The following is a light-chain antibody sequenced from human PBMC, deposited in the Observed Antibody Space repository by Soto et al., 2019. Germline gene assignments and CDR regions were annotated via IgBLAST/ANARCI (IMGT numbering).Light chain of an antibody. Sequence: QSVLTQPPSVSGAPGQRVTISCTGSSSNIGAGYDVHWYQQLPVTAPKLLIYGNSNRPSGVPDRFSGSKSGTSASLATTGLQAEDEADYYCQSYDSSLSVVFGGGTKVTVL. CDR1: SSNIGAGYD. CDR3: QSYDSSLSVV. V-gene: IGLV1-40*01. CDR2: GNS. J-gene: IGLJ3*02.